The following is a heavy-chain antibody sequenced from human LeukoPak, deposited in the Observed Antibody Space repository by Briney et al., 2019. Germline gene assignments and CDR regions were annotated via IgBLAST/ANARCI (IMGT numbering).Heavy chain of an antibody. V-gene: IGHV3-74*01. Sequence: GGSLRLSCAASGFTFSSYWMHWVRQAPGKRLVWVSRINSDGSSTSYADSVKGRFTISRDNAKNTLYLQMNSLRAEDTAVYYCATNPTTVTTSWYYYYYMDVWGKGTTVTISS. CDR2: INSDGSST. CDR1: GFTFSSYW. J-gene: IGHJ6*03. D-gene: IGHD4-17*01. CDR3: ATNPTTVTTSWYYYYYMDV.